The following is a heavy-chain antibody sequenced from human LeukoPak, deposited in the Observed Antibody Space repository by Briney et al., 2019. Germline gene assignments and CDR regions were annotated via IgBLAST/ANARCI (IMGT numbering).Heavy chain of an antibody. CDR1: GGSISSSSYY. V-gene: IGHV4-61*05. CDR2: IDDSGNT. J-gene: IGHJ3*02. CDR3: ARSNYHNSGSHTVFDAFDI. Sequence: SETLSLTCTVSGGSISSSSYYWGWIRQPPGTGLEWIGYIDDSGNTNYNPSLKSQVTISVDKSKNQFSLKLSFVTAADTAMYYCARSNYHNSGSHTVFDAFDIWGQGTRVTVSS. D-gene: IGHD3-10*01.